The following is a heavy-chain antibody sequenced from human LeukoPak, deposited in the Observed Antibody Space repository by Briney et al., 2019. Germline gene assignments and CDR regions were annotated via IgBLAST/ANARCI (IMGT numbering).Heavy chain of an antibody. Sequence: PGGPLRLSCAASGFTFSSYGMHWVRQAPGKGLEWVAVIWYDGNNKYYADSVKGRFTISRDNSKNTLYLQMNSLRAEDTAVYYCARDPLAYCGGDCLGYFDYWGQGTLVTVSS. CDR2: IWYDGNNK. D-gene: IGHD2-21*01. CDR3: ARDPLAYCGGDCLGYFDY. J-gene: IGHJ4*02. CDR1: GFTFSSYG. V-gene: IGHV3-33*01.